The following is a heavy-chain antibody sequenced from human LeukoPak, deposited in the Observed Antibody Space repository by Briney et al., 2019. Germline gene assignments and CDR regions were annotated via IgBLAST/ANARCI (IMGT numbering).Heavy chain of an antibody. V-gene: IGHV1-69*06. J-gene: IGHJ4*02. CDR3: ATLGYCSSTSCNPQTNSVDY. D-gene: IGHD2-2*01. Sequence: SVKVSCKASGGTFSSYAISWVRQAPGQGLEWMGGIIPIFGTANYAQKFQGRVTITADKSTSTAYMELSSLRSEDTAVYYCATLGYCSSTSCNPQTNSVDYWGQGTLVTVSS. CDR2: IIPIFGTA. CDR1: GGTFSSYA.